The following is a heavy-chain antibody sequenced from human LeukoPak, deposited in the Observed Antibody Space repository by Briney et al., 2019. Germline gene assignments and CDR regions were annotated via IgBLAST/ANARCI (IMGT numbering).Heavy chain of an antibody. CDR2: ISGSGGST. Sequence: SGGSLRLSCAASGFTFSSYAMSWVRQAPGKGLEWVSAISGSGGSTYYADSVKGRFTISRDNSKNTLYLQMNSLRAEDTAVYYCAKDPLDCSSSDGYWGQGTLVTVSS. V-gene: IGHV3-23*01. J-gene: IGHJ4*02. D-gene: IGHD6-6*01. CDR3: AKDPLDCSSSDGY. CDR1: GFTFSSYA.